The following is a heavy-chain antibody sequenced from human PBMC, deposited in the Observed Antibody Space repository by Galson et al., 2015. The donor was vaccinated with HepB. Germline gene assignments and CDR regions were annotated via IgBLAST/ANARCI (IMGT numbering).Heavy chain of an antibody. CDR1: GFTFNTYW. D-gene: IGHD4-23*01. V-gene: IGHV3-7*01. Sequence: SLTLSCAASGFTFNTYWMTWIRQAPGKGLEWVANMKADGSERHYVDSVRGRFTISRDNAKNSLYLQMNSLRAEDTAVYYCGSRWADYWGQGTLVTVSS. CDR3: GSRWADY. CDR2: MKADGSER. J-gene: IGHJ4*02.